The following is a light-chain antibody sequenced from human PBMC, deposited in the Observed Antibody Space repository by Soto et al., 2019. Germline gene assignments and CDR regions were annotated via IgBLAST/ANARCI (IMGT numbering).Light chain of an antibody. V-gene: IGKV1-17*03. CDR1: QGISHY. Sequence: DMRMTQSLSSVSASVLYRVTITCRASQGISHYLAWFQQKPGKVPKRLIYDASSLESGVPSRFSGSGSGTEFTLTISSLRPDDFATYYCQHCDTSWPFGQGTKVDIK. CDR2: DAS. J-gene: IGKJ1*01. CDR3: QHCDTSWP.